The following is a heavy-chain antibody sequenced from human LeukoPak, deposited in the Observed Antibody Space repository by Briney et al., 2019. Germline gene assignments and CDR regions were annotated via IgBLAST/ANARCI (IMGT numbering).Heavy chain of an antibody. Sequence: ASVKVSCKASGYTFTSYDINWVRQATGQGLEWMGWVNPDSANTGYAQKFQGRVTLTRNASINTAYMELSSLRSEDTAIYYCARKRMLRGVITYYFDYWGQGTLVTVSS. D-gene: IGHD3-10*01. CDR1: GYTFTSYD. CDR3: ARKRMLRGVITYYFDY. V-gene: IGHV1-8*01. J-gene: IGHJ4*02. CDR2: VNPDSANT.